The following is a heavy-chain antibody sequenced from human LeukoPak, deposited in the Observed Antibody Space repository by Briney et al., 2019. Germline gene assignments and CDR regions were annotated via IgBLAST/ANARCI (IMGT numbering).Heavy chain of an antibody. D-gene: IGHD3-10*01. CDR3: ARGLGYYGSGSYCFDY. J-gene: IGHJ4*02. CDR2: INHNGST. Sequence: SETLSLTCTASGGSISNYYWSWIRRPPGKGLEWIGEINHNGSTNYNPSLKSRVTISVDTSKNQFSLKLSSVTAADTAVYYCARGLGYYGSGSYCFDYWGQGTLVTVSS. V-gene: IGHV4-34*01. CDR1: GGSISNYY.